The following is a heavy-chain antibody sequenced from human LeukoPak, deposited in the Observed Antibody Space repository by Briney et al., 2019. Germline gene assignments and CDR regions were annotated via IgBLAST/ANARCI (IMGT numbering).Heavy chain of an antibody. CDR1: GDSTSSSSYY. CDR3: ARDYLGGNPDAFDI. CDR2: IYYSGST. J-gene: IGHJ3*02. Sequence: SETLSLTCTVSGDSTSSSSYYWGSIRQPPGKELEWIGSIYYSGSTYYNPSLNSRVTKSVDTSKNQFSLKLSSVTAADTAVYYCARDYLGGNPDAFDIWGQGTMVTVSS. V-gene: IGHV4-39*07. D-gene: IGHD4-23*01.